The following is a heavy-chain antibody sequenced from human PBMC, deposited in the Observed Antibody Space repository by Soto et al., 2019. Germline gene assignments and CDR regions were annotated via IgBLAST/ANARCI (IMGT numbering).Heavy chain of an antibody. D-gene: IGHD3-22*01. CDR2: IRSKANSYAT. Sequence: GGSLRLSCAASGFTFSVSAMHWVRQASGQGLEWVGRIRSKANSYATAYAASVKGRFTISRDDSKNTAYLQMNSLKTEDTAVYYCTGSYYYDSSGYYYFANWGQGTLVTVSS. V-gene: IGHV3-73*01. CDR3: TGSYYYDSSGYYYFAN. CDR1: GFTFSVSA. J-gene: IGHJ4*02.